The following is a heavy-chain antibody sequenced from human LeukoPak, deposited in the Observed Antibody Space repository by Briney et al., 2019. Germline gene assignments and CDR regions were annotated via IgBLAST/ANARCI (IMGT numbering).Heavy chain of an antibody. J-gene: IGHJ4*02. Sequence: GGSLRLSCAASGLTFSDYYISWIRQAPGKGLEWVSYISGTTITIHYADSAKGRFTISRDNVKNSLYLQMNSLRAEDTAVYYCARARMDYFDYWGQGTLVTVSS. V-gene: IGHV3-11*01. CDR2: ISGTTITI. CDR1: GLTFSDYY. CDR3: ARARMDYFDY. D-gene: IGHD2-2*03.